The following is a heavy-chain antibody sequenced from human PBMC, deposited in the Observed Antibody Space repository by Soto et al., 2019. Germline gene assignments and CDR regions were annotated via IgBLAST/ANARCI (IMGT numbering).Heavy chain of an antibody. Sequence: PGESLKISCKGSGYSFTSYWISWVRQMPGKGLEWMGRIDPGDSYTNYSPSFQGHVTISADKSISTAYLQWSSLKASDTAMYYCASRTTRGYDSHYYYGMDVWGQGTTVTVSS. J-gene: IGHJ6*02. V-gene: IGHV5-10-1*01. CDR1: GYSFTSYW. CDR2: IDPGDSYT. D-gene: IGHD5-12*01. CDR3: ASRTTRGYDSHYYYGMDV.